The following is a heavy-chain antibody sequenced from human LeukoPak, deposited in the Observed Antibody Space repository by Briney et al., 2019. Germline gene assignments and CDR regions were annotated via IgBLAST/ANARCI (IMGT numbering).Heavy chain of an antibody. Sequence: GGSLRLSCAGSGFTFSSYAMSWVRQAPGKGLVWVSRINSDGSTTIYADSVKGRFTISRDNAKNTLYLQMNSLRAEDTAVYYCARQTNYAYDWGQGALVTVSS. V-gene: IGHV3-74*01. CDR3: ARQTNYAYD. CDR2: INSDGSTT. D-gene: IGHD4/OR15-4a*01. J-gene: IGHJ4*02. CDR1: GFTFSSYA.